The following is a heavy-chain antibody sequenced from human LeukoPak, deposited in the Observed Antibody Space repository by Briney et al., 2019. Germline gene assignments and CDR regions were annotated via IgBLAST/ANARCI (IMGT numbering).Heavy chain of an antibody. V-gene: IGHV1-2*02. Sequence: ASVKVSCKTSGYTFTAYYIHWLRPAPGQGLEWMGWINPNSGGTKYSEKFQGRVTMTRDTSISTVYMDLSRLRFDDTAVYYCASGFAVVTGTGSDYFDYWGQGTLVTVSS. CDR1: GYTFTAYY. CDR3: ASGFAVVTGTGSDYFDY. J-gene: IGHJ4*02. D-gene: IGHD1-20*01. CDR2: INPNSGGT.